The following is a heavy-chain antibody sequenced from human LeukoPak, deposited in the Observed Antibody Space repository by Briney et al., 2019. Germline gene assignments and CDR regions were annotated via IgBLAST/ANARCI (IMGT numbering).Heavy chain of an antibody. CDR1: GFAFSNTG. CDR3: ARDAGGAWPFDY. Sequence: GRSLRLSCATSGFAFSNTGMTWVRQAPDRGLEWVSTISPTGEGTHYADSVKGRFTISRDNSKNTLSLFMDSLRADDTATYYCARDAGGAWPFDYWGQGTRVIVSS. V-gene: IGHV3-23*01. D-gene: IGHD4-17*01. J-gene: IGHJ4*02. CDR2: ISPTGEGT.